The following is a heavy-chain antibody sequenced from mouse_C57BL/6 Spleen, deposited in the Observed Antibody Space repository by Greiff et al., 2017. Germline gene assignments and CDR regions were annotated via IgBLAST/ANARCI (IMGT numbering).Heavy chain of an antibody. D-gene: IGHD2-2*01. CDR3: ARGYDVPYYYAMDY. V-gene: IGHV2-6*01. CDR1: GFSLTSYG. J-gene: IGHJ4*01. CDR2: IWGVGST. Sequence: VQLQQSGPGLVAPSQSLSITCTVSGFSLTSYGVDWVRQSPGKGLEWLGVIWGVGSTNYNSALKSRLSISKDNSKSQVFLKMNSRQTDDTAMYYCARGYDVPYYYAMDYWGQGTSVTVSS.